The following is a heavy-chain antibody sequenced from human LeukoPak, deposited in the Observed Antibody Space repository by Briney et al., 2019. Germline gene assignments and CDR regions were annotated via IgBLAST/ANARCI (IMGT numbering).Heavy chain of an antibody. CDR3: ARGVGLDQ. CDR2: IKEDGSDK. V-gene: IGHV3-7*01. Sequence: GGSLRLSCEASGFILSGYWMTWVRQAPGKGLEWVANIKEDGSDKYNVESVRSRFTISRDNAKNSLYLQMNSLRVEDTAVYYCARGVGLDQWGQGTLAIVSS. D-gene: IGHD3/OR15-3a*01. J-gene: IGHJ4*02. CDR1: GFILSGYW.